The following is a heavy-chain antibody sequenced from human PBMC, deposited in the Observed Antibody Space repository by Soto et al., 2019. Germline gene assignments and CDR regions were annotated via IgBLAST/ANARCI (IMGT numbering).Heavy chain of an antibody. CDR2: VNPSGGHT. J-gene: IGHJ4*02. Sequence: QVLLVQSGAEVKKPGASVKVSCKASGDTFTDYYIHWVRQAPGQELEWMGTVNPSGGHTTYAQHFLGRMTMTRDTSTSTLYMELTSLTSEDTAVYYCARGGHVVVVTAALDYWGQGTLVTVSS. CDR1: GDTFTDYY. D-gene: IGHD2-21*02. CDR3: ARGGHVVVVTAALDY. V-gene: IGHV1-46*01.